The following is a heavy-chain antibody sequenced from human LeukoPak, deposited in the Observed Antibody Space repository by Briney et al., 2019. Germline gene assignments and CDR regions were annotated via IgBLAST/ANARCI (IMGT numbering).Heavy chain of an antibody. J-gene: IGHJ4*02. D-gene: IGHD5-24*01. CDR2: IKPDGSEQ. V-gene: IGHV3-7*03. CDR1: GFSFDTYW. Sequence: GGSLRLSCAVSGFSFDTYWMTWVRQAPGKGLEWVASIKPDGSEQYYVDSVKGRFTISRDNAKNSLYLQMHSLRAEDTAVYYCAKSTSWMVEMATIFDYWGQGTLVTVSS. CDR3: AKSTSWMVEMATIFDY.